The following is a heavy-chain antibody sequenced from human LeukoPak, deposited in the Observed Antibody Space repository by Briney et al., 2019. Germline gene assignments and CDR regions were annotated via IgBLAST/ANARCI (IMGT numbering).Heavy chain of an antibody. CDR3: GYGVYPY. Sequence: GGSLRLSCAASGFAFNTYDMHWVRRAPGEGPEWIAYFGISGTIYYADSVRGRFTIARDSDKDSLYLQRNGLRVDDRAIYYAGYGVYPYWGQGTPVTVSS. D-gene: IGHD5/OR15-5a*01. CDR2: FGISGTI. CDR1: GFAFNTYD. J-gene: IGHJ4*02. V-gene: IGHV3-48*01.